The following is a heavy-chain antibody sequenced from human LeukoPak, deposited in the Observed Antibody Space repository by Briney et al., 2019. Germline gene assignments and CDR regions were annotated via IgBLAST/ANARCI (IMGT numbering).Heavy chain of an antibody. CDR1: GGSISSSSYY. D-gene: IGHD6-13*01. CDR3: ARHGEGGSSWYLSDHFDY. CDR2: IYYSGST. V-gene: IGHV4-39*01. J-gene: IGHJ4*02. Sequence: PSETLSLTCTVSGGSISSSSYYWGWIRQPPGKGLEWIGSIYYSGSTYYNPSLKSRVTISVDTSKNQFSLKLSSVTAADTAVYYCARHGEGGSSWYLSDHFDYWGQGTLVTVSS.